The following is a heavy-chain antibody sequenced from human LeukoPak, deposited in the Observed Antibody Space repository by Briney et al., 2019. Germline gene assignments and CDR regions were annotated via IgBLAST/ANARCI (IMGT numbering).Heavy chain of an antibody. D-gene: IGHD3-3*01. V-gene: IGHV1-2*02. Sequence: ASVKDSCKASGYTFTGYYMHWVRQAPGQGLAWMGWINPNSGGTNYVQKFQGRVTMTRDTSISTAYMELSRLRSDDRAVYYCARGASIPIFGVVILEGGFDPWGQGTLVTVSS. CDR2: INPNSGGT. CDR1: GYTFTGYY. CDR3: ARGASIPIFGVVILEGGFDP. J-gene: IGHJ5*02.